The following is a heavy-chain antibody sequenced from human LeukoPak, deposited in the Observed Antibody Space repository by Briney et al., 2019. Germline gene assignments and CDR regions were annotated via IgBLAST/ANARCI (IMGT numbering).Heavy chain of an antibody. D-gene: IGHD2-8*01. V-gene: IGHV4-59*01. CDR1: GGSISSYY. CDR3: ARGQYCTNGVCYHDAFDI. J-gene: IGHJ3*02. CDR2: IYYSGST. Sequence: SETLSLTCTVSGGSISSYYWSWIRQPPGKGLEWMGYIYYSGSTNYNPSLKSRVTISVDTSKNQFSLKLSSVTAADTAVYYCARGQYCTNGVCYHDAFDIWGQGTMVTVSS.